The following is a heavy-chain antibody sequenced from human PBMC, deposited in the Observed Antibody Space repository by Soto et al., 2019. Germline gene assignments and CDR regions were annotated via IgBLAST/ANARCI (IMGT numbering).Heavy chain of an antibody. V-gene: IGHV3-30*04. CDR3: ARQAKIGDRSQFYFDS. D-gene: IGHD3-16*01. Sequence: QVQLVESGGDVVQPGRSLRLSCAASGFTFSFYAMHWVRQAPGKGLEWVAVISYNGRNKHYVDSVKGRFTISRDNSQDTLYLQMDSLRTDGTAVYYCARQAKIGDRSQFYFDSWGQVTLVTVAS. CDR1: GFTFSFYA. CDR2: ISYNGRNK. J-gene: IGHJ4*02.